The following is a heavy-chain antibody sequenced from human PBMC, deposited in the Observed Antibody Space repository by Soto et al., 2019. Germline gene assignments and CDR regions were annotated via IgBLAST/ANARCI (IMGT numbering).Heavy chain of an antibody. D-gene: IGHD5-18*01. CDR3: ATVDTAMVMDDY. J-gene: IGHJ4*02. CDR1: GFTFSSYG. Sequence: PGGSLRLSCAASGFTFSSYGMHWVRQAPGKGLEWVAVISYDGSNKYYADSVKGRFTISRDNSKNTLYLQMNSLRAEDTAVYYCATVDTAMVMDDYWGQGTLVTVSS. CDR2: ISYDGSNK. V-gene: IGHV3-30*03.